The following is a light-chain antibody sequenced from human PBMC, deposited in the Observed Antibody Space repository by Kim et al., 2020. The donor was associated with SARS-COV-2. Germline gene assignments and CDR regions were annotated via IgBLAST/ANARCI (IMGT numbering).Light chain of an antibody. CDR3: SSYAGNNNSV. V-gene: IGLV2-8*01. Sequence: QSVPISCTGTSSDIGGYNYVSWYQQHPGKAPKVLIYEVTKRPSGVPDRFSGAKSGNTASLTVSGLQAEDEADYYCSSYAGNNNSVFGTGTKVTVL. CDR2: EVT. CDR1: SSDIGGYNY. J-gene: IGLJ1*01.